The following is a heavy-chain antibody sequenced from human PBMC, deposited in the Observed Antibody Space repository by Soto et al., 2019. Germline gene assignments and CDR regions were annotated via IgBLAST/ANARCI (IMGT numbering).Heavy chain of an antibody. D-gene: IGHD2-2*01. CDR2: INAGDGNT. J-gene: IGHJ3*02. CDR3: AGSGSCTSTACYGGFDI. CDR1: GYTFTNYA. V-gene: IGHV1-3*01. Sequence: QVQLVQSGAEVKKPGASVKVLCETSGYTFTNYAIHWVRQAPGQRLEWMGWINAGDGNTKYSQKFQDRVTITRDTSASTAYMELSSLRSEDATVYYCAGSGSCTSTACYGGFDIWGQGTMVTVSS.